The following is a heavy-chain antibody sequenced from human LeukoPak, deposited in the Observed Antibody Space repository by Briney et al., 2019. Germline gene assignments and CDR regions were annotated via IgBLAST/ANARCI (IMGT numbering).Heavy chain of an antibody. CDR2: IYYSGST. CDR1: GGSISRGSYY. Sequence: SETLSLTCVVSGGSISRGSYYWSWIRQPPGKGLEWIGYIYYSGSTNYNPSLKSRVTISVDTSKNQFSLKLSSVTAADTAVYYCARSSGYYFDYWGQGTLVTVSS. V-gene: IGHV4-61*01. J-gene: IGHJ4*02. CDR3: ARSSGYYFDY. D-gene: IGHD3-22*01.